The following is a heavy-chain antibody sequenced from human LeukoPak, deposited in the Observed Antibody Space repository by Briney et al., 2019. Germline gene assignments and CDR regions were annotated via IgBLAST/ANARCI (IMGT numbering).Heavy chain of an antibody. V-gene: IGHV3-7*01. CDR1: GFTFSSYW. J-gene: IGHJ4*02. D-gene: IGHD3-10*01. CDR2: IKQDGSEK. Sequence: GGSLRLSCAASGFTFSSYWMSWVRQAPGKGLEWVADIKQDGSEKYYVDSVKGRFTISRDNAKNSLYPQMNSLRAEDTAVYYCARDLGVLWFGESNPFDYWGQGTLVTVSS. CDR3: ARDLGVLWFGESNPFDY.